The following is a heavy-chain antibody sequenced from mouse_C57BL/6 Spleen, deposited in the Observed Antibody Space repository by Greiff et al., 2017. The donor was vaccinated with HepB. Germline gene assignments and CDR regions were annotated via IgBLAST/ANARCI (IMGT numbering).Heavy chain of an antibody. CDR2: IHPNSGST. CDR3: ARDGTTVGVDY. Sequence: QVQLQQPGAELVKPGASVKLSCKASGYTFTSYWMHWVKQRPGQGLEWIGMIHPNSGSTNYNEKFKSKATLTVDKSSSTAYMQLSSLTSEDSAVYYCARDGTTVGVDYWGQGTTLTVSS. V-gene: IGHV1-64*01. CDR1: GYTFTSYW. J-gene: IGHJ2*01. D-gene: IGHD1-1*01.